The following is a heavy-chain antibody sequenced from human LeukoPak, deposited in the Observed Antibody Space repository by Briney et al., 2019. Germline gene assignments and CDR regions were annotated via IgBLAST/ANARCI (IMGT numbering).Heavy chain of an antibody. CDR2: IHHSGHT. CDR1: GGSISSGIYF. Sequence: SQTLSLTCTVSGGSISSGIYFWSWIRQHPGKGLEWIGYIHHSGHTYYNPSLKSRVTISMVTSKNQFSLRLSAVTDADTAMYYCARYCSSTKCPFDFWGQGTLVTVSS. D-gene: IGHD2-2*01. J-gene: IGHJ4*02. CDR3: ARYCSSTKCPFDF. V-gene: IGHV4-31*03.